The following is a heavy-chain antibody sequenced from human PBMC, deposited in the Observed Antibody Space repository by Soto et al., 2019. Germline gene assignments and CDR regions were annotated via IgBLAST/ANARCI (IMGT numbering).Heavy chain of an antibody. Sequence: SVKVSCKASGGTFSSYAISWVRQAPGQGLEWMGGIIPIFGTANYAQKFQGRVTITADESTSTAYMELSSLRSEDTAVYYCARFYDSSGYYLPDAFDIWGQGTMVTVSS. J-gene: IGHJ3*02. CDR3: ARFYDSSGYYLPDAFDI. CDR1: GGTFSSYA. CDR2: IIPIFGTA. V-gene: IGHV1-69*13. D-gene: IGHD3-22*01.